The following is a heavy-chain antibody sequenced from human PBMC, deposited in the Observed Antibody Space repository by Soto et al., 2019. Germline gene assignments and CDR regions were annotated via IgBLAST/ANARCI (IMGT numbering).Heavy chain of an antibody. D-gene: IGHD6-25*01. J-gene: IGHJ4*02. CDR1: GFTFSDCG. CDR2: VTYEETEI. V-gene: IGHV3-30*18. Sequence: QVQLVESGGGVVQPGRSPRLSCAASGFTFSDCGMHWVRQAPGKGLEWVAVVTYEETEIQYADSVRGRFTIARDNSKNMVYLQMDSLRVEDTAVYYCVKEQSSGYWRTADYWGQGTLITVSS. CDR3: VKEQSSGYWRTADY.